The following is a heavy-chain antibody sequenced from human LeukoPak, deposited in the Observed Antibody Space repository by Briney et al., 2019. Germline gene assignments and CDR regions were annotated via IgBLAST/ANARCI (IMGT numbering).Heavy chain of an antibody. V-gene: IGHV3-7*01. Sequence: PGGSLRLSCEASGFSFSSFWMSWVRQAPGKGLEWVANIKEDGTVKYYMDSVNGRFTISRDSAKNSLYLQMNSLRAEDTAVYYCARGASAHGDYFVYWGQGTLVTVSS. CDR1: GFSFSSFW. D-gene: IGHD4-17*01. CDR3: ARGASAHGDYFVY. CDR2: IKEDGTVK. J-gene: IGHJ4*02.